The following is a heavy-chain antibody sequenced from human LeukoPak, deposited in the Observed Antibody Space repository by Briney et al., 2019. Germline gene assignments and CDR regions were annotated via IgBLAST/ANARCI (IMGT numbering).Heavy chain of an antibody. D-gene: IGHD2-2*01. V-gene: IGHV3-23*01. CDR3: AKVEGVNIVVVPAATTSFDY. CDR2: ISGSGGST. J-gene: IGHJ4*02. CDR1: GFTFSSYA. Sequence: PGGSLRLSCAASGFTFSSYAMSWVRQAPGKGLEWVSAISGSGGSTYYADSVKGRITISRDNSKNTLYLQMNRLRAEDTAVYYCAKVEGVNIVVVPAATTSFDYWGQGTLVTVSS.